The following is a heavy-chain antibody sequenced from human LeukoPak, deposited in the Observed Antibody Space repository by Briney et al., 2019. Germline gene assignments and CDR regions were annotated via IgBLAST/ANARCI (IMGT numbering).Heavy chain of an antibody. CDR3: ARDHRVAGATGSSDY. J-gene: IGHJ4*02. Sequence: GGSLRLSCAASGFTFGSYWMSWVRQASGKGLEWVANIKQDGSEKHYVDSVKGRFTISRDNAKNSLYLQMNSLRAEDTVVYYCARDHRVAGATGSSDYWGQGTLVTVSS. CDR1: GFTFGSYW. V-gene: IGHV3-7*01. CDR2: IKQDGSEK. D-gene: IGHD1-26*01.